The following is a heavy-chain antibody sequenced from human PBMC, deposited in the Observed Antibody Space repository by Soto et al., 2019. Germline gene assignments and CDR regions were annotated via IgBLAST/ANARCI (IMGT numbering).Heavy chain of an antibody. CDR1: GFTFSSYG. CDR2: ISYDGSNK. J-gene: IGHJ6*02. CDR3: AKGTYSSHYYYYYGMDV. Sequence: QVQLVESGGGVVQPGRSLRLSCAASGFTFSSYGMHWVRQAPGKGLEWVAVISYDGSNKYYADSVKGRFTISRDNSKNTLYLRMNSLRAEDTAVYYCAKGTYSSHYYYYYGMDVWGQGTTVTVSS. D-gene: IGHD4-4*01. V-gene: IGHV3-30*18.